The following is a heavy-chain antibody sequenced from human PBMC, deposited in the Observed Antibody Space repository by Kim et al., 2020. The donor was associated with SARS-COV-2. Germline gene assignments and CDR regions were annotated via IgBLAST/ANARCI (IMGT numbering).Heavy chain of an antibody. D-gene: IGHD6-6*01. CDR2: ISHSGNV. Sequence: ETLSLTCAVSGDSISSNNWWSWVRQPPGKGLEWIGEISHSGNVNYNPSIKSRVTILLDRSKNEFSLELRSVTAADTAVYFCAREYSNTSSSPFDSWGQG. CDR3: AREYSNTSSSPFDS. J-gene: IGHJ4*02. V-gene: IGHV4-4*01. CDR1: GDSISSNNW.